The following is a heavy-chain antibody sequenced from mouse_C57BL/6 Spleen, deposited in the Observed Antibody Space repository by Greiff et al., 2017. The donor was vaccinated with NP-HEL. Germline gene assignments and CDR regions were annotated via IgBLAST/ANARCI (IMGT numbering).Heavy chain of an antibody. CDR3: AYYYGSSYWYFDV. CDR1: GYTFTDYY. D-gene: IGHD1-1*01. Sequence: EVQLQQSGPVLVKPGASVKMSCKASGYTFTDYYMNWVKQSHGKSLEWIGVINPYNGGTSYNQKFKGKATLTVDKSSSTAYMELNSLTSEDSAVYYCAYYYGSSYWYFDVWGTRTTVTVSS. J-gene: IGHJ1*03. CDR2: INPYNGGT. V-gene: IGHV1-19*01.